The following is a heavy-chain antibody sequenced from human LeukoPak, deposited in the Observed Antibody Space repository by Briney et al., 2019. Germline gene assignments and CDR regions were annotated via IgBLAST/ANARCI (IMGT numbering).Heavy chain of an antibody. CDR2: IYYSGST. Sequence: SETLSLTCTVSGGSISSYYWSWIRQPPGKGLEWIGYIYYSGSTNYNPSLKSRVTISVDTSKNQFSLKLSSVTAADTAVYYCARMYYYGSGPWYFDYWGQGTLVTVSS. CDR1: GGSISSYY. J-gene: IGHJ4*02. V-gene: IGHV4-59*01. D-gene: IGHD3-10*01. CDR3: ARMYYYGSGPWYFDY.